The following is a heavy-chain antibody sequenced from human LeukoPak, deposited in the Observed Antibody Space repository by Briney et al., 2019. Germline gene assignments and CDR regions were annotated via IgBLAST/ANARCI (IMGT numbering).Heavy chain of an antibody. J-gene: IGHJ3*02. CDR1: GYTFTSYD. D-gene: IGHD6-13*01. Sequence: GASVKVSCKVSGYTFTSYDINWVRQATGQGLEWMGWMNPNSGNTGYAQKFQGRVTMTRNTSISTAYMELSSLRSEDTAVYYCASWQQLGLIAFDIWGQGTMVTVSS. CDR3: ASWQQLGLIAFDI. V-gene: IGHV1-8*01. CDR2: MNPNSGNT.